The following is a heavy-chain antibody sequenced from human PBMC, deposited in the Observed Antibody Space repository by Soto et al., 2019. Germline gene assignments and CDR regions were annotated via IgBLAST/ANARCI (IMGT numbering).Heavy chain of an antibody. V-gene: IGHV3-7*01. CDR2: IRFDGSEK. CDR1: GFTFNTYW. CDR3: ARDPQGPETMIRGVNYFDY. Sequence: PGGSLRLSCAASGFTFNTYWMNWVRQAPGKGLEWVANIRFDGSEKYYVDSVKGRFSVSRDNSKDSLYLQMDSLRAEDTAVYYCARDPQGPETMIRGVNYFDYWGRGALVTVSS. D-gene: IGHD3-10*01. J-gene: IGHJ4*02.